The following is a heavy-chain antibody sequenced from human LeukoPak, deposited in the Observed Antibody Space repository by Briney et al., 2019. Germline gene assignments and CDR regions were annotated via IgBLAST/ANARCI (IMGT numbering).Heavy chain of an antibody. CDR2: IHPNSGGT. D-gene: IGHD6-6*01. Sequence: ASVKVSCKTSGYTFTIYGISWVRQAPGQGLEWMGWIHPNSGGTNYAQKFQGRVTMTRDTSINTAYMELSRLTSDDTAVYYCGRKSAARKTSEFDYWGQGTLVTVSS. CDR1: GYTFTIYG. J-gene: IGHJ4*02. V-gene: IGHV1-2*02. CDR3: GRKSAARKTSEFDY.